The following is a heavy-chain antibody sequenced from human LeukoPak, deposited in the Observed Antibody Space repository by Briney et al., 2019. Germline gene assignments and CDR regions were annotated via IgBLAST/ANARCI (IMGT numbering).Heavy chain of an antibody. V-gene: IGHV4-59*01. D-gene: IGHD3-10*01. CDR3: ASYGSGSYTFDY. CDR1: GGSISSYY. Sequence: SETLSLTCTVSGGSISSYYWSWIRQPPGKGLEWIGYIYYSGSTNYNPSLKSRVTISVDTSKNQFSLKLSFVTAADMAVYYCASYGSGSYTFDYWGQGTLVTVSS. CDR2: IYYSGST. J-gene: IGHJ4*02.